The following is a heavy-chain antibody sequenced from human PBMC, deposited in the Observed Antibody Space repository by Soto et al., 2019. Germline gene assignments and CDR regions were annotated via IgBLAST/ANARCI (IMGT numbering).Heavy chain of an antibody. J-gene: IGHJ3*02. CDR3: ANAFLWGGWYEGAFDI. D-gene: IGHD6-19*01. CDR2: ISDSGGNT. V-gene: IGHV3-23*01. Sequence: EVQLLESGGGLVQPGGSLRLSCAASGFTFSSYAMSWVRQAPGKGLEWVSAISDSGGNTYYADSVKGRFTISRDNSKNTLYLQMNSLRVEDTAVYYCANAFLWGGWYEGAFDIWGQGTMVTVSS. CDR1: GFTFSSYA.